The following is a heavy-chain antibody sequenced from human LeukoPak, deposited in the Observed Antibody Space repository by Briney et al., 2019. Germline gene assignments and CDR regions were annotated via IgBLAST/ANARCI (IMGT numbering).Heavy chain of an antibody. J-gene: IGHJ4*02. Sequence: ASVEVSCKASGYTLTGYYMHWVRQAPGQGLEWMGVINLSAGTTNYARKFQGRVTMTRDMSTSTVYMELSSLTSEDTAVYYCAREMGVGSTMGYFYYWGQGTLVTVSS. D-gene: IGHD1-26*01. V-gene: IGHV1-46*01. CDR2: INLSAGTT. CDR1: GYTLTGYY. CDR3: AREMGVGSTMGYFYY.